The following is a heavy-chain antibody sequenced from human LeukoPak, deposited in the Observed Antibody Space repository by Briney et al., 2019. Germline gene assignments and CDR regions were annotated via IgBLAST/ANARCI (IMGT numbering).Heavy chain of an antibody. CDR1: GGSISSSSYY. D-gene: IGHD2-2*01. J-gene: IGHJ5*02. CDR2: LYYSGST. V-gene: IGHV4-39*01. CDR3: ARQEGYCSSTSCFWWNYNWFDP. Sequence: PSETLSLTCTVSGGSISSSSYYWGWIRQPPGKGLEWIGSLYYSGSTYYNPSLKCRVTISVDTSKNQFSLKLSSVTAADTAVYYCARQEGYCSSTSCFWWNYNWFDPWGQGTLVTVSS.